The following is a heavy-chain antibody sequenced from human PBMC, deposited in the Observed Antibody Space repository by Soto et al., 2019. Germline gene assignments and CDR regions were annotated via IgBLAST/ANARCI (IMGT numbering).Heavy chain of an antibody. CDR2: IYHSGST. D-gene: IGHD2-21*02. J-gene: IGHJ3*02. Sequence: ASETLSLTCAVSGGSISSGGYSWSWIRQPPGKGLEWIGYIYHSGSTYYNPSLKSRVTISVDRSKNQFSLKLGSVTAADTAVYYCARAYCGGDCYSFDAFDIWGQGTMVTVSS. CDR3: ARAYCGGDCYSFDAFDI. CDR1: GGSISSGGYS. V-gene: IGHV4-30-2*01.